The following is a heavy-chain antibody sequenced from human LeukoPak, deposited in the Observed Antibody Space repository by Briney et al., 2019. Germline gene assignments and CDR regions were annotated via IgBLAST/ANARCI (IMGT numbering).Heavy chain of an antibody. J-gene: IGHJ4*02. V-gene: IGHV3-30*18. CDR1: GFTFSSYG. D-gene: IGHD4-17*01. CDR2: ISYDGSNK. Sequence: GRSLRLSCAASGFTFSSYGMHWVRQAPGKGLEWVAVISYDGSNKYYADSMKGRFTISRDNSKNTLYLQMNSLRAEDTAVYYCAKDSLYGAYFDYWGQGTLVTVSS. CDR3: AKDSLYGAYFDY.